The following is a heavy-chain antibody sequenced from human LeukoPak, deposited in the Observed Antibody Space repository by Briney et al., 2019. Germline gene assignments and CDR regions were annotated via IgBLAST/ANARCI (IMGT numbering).Heavy chain of an antibody. CDR2: IRNDGSNK. V-gene: IGHV3-30*02. CDR1: GFTFITYG. J-gene: IGHJ4*02. CDR3: ANLFDWHPLDC. D-gene: IGHD3-9*01. Sequence: GGSLRLSCAASGFTFITYGMHWVRQAPGKGLEWVAFIRNDGSNKYYADSLKGRFTISRDNAKNSLYLQMNSLRAGDTAVYYCANLFDWHPLDCWGQGTLVTVSS.